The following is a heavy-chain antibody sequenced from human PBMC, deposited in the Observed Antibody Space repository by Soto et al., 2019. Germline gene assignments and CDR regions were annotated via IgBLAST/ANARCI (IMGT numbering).Heavy chain of an antibody. Sequence: GGSLRLSCAASGFTLTTYWMSWVRQAPGKGLEWVANIKQDGSEKYYVDSVKGRFTISRDNTKKSLYLQMNSLRAEDTAVYYCASRYLEYCSSASCSAPYDYWGQATLVTVSS. CDR3: ASRYLEYCSSASCSAPYDY. J-gene: IGHJ4*02. CDR1: GFTLTTYW. V-gene: IGHV3-7*05. D-gene: IGHD2-2*01. CDR2: IKQDGSEK.